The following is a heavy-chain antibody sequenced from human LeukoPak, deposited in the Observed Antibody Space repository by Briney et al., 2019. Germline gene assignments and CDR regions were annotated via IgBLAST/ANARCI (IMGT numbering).Heavy chain of an antibody. CDR1: GGSISSYY. Sequence: PSETLSLTCTVSGGSISSYYWSWIRQPPGKGLEWIGYMYYSGSTNYNPSLKSRVTISVDTSKNQFSLKLSSVTAADTAVYYCTRLWSTDCSGGSCPHQPNYWGQGILVTVSS. V-gene: IGHV4-59*08. J-gene: IGHJ4*02. D-gene: IGHD2-15*01. CDR2: MYYSGST. CDR3: TRLWSTDCSGGSCPHQPNY.